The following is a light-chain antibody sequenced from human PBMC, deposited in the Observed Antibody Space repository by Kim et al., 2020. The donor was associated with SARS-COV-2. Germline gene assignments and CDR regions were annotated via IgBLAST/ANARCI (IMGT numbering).Light chain of an antibody. CDR2: GKN. Sequence: SSELTQDPAVSVALGQTVRITCQGDSLRSYYATWYQQKPRQAPLLVIYGKNNRPSGIPDRFSGSSSGNTASLTITGAQAGDEADYYCHSRDSDDNVVFGG. V-gene: IGLV3-19*01. CDR3: HSRDSDDNVV. J-gene: IGLJ2*01. CDR1: SLRSYY.